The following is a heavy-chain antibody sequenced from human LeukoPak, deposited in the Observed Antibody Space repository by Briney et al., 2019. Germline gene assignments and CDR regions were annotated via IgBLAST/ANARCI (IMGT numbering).Heavy chain of an antibody. V-gene: IGHV3-23*01. D-gene: IGHD3-16*01. CDR1: GFTFSSYA. CDR2: ISGSGGST. Sequence: GGSLRLSCAASGFTFSSYAMSWVRQAPGKGLEWVSAISGSGGSTYYADSVKGRFTISRDNSKNTLYLQMNSPRAEDTAVYYCAKDGPWYYDYVWGSYGHFDYWGQGTLVTVSS. J-gene: IGHJ4*02. CDR3: AKDGPWYYDYVWGSYGHFDY.